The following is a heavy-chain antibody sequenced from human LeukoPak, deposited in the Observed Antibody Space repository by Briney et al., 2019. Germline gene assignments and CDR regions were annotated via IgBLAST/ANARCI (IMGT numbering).Heavy chain of an antibody. V-gene: IGHV1-18*01. CDR2: ISAYSGET. J-gene: IGHJ4*02. CDR1: GYTFSSYG. CDR3: ARDGGVTAGVIREK. D-gene: IGHD3-10*01. Sequence: ASVTVSCKTSGYTFSSYGISWVRQAAGQGLEWMGWISAYSGETNYAQKLQGRVTMTTDTSTSTAYMELRTLRSDDTAVYYCARDGGVTAGVIREKWGQGTLVTVSS.